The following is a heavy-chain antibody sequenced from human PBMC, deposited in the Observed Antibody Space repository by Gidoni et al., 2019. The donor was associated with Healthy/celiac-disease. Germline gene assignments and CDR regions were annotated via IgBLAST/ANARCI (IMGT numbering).Heavy chain of an antibody. CDR1: GFTFDDYA. CDR2: ISWNSGSI. J-gene: IGHJ2*01. D-gene: IGHD6-13*01. V-gene: IGHV3-9*01. CDR3: AKERYSSSAGGYFDL. Sequence: GFTFDDYAMHWVRQAPGKGLEWVSGISWNSGSIGYADSVKGRFTISRDNAKNSLYLQMNSLRAEDTALYYCAKERYSSSAGGYFDLWGRGTLVTVSS.